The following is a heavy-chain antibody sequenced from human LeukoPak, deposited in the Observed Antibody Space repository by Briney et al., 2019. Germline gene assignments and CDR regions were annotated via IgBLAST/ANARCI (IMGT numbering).Heavy chain of an antibody. CDR2: IYYSGSI. V-gene: IGHV4-59*08. CDR3: ARSKRVRGVPTSLDY. J-gene: IGHJ4*02. D-gene: IGHD3-10*01. CDR1: GGSISSSY. Sequence: SETLSLTCTVSGGSISSSYWSWIRQPPGKGLEWIGYIYYSGSIHYNPSLTSRVTISVDTYKNQFPLKLSSVTSANTAEYYGARSKRVRGVPTSLDYWGQGTLVTVSS.